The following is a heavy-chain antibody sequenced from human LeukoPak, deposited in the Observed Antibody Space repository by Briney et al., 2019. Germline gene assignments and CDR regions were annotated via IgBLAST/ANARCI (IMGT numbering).Heavy chain of an antibody. J-gene: IGHJ6*03. CDR1: GDSIIGYY. CDR3: ARLTIAAAGTYYYYYMDV. CDR2: IYYSGST. D-gene: IGHD6-13*01. Sequence: SETLSLTCSVSGDSIIGYYWGWIRQPPGKGLEWIGSIYYSGSTYYNPSLKSRVTISVDTSKNQFSLKLSSVTAADTAVYYCARLTIAAAGTYYYYYMDVWGKGTTVTVSS. V-gene: IGHV4-39*07.